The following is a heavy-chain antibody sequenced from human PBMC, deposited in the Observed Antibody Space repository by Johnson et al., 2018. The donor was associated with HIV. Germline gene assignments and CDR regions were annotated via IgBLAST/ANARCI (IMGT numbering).Heavy chain of an antibody. CDR3: ARDWGLYSSGWYVDAFDI. Sequence: VQLVESGGGVVQTGRSLRLSCAASGFTFSSYGMHWVRQAPAKGLEWVAFISYDGSIIYYADSVKGRVTISRDNAKNSLYLQMNSLRAEDTAVYYCARDWGLYSSGWYVDAFDIWGQGTMVTVSS. D-gene: IGHD6-19*01. CDR1: GFTFSSYG. V-gene: IGHV3-30*03. J-gene: IGHJ3*02. CDR2: ISYDGSII.